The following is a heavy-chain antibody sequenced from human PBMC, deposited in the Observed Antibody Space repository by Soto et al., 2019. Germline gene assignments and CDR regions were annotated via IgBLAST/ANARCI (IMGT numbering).Heavy chain of an antibody. D-gene: IGHD2-2*01. CDR2: IYPSDSDI. J-gene: IGHJ6*02. CDR3: ARHDYSNYRGGMDV. Sequence: EVQLVQSGAELKKPGESLKISCKTSGYSFTSHWIAWVRQMPGKGLEWMGIIYPSDSDIRYRPSFQGQVTISVDKSISTAYLQWSSLEASDTATYYCARHDYSNYRGGMDVWGQGTTVTVSS. CDR1: GYSFTSHW. V-gene: IGHV5-51*01.